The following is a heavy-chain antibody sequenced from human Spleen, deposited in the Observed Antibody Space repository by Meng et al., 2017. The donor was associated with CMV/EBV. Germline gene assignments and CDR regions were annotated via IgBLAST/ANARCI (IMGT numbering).Heavy chain of an antibody. V-gene: IGHV3-7*01. CDR3: ATSQIFGQMLSPWEAFDV. D-gene: IGHD3-16*02. J-gene: IGHJ3*01. CDR1: GFTFSGYW. CDR2: IMQRGSDK. Sequence: GSLRLSCAASGFTFSGYWMSWVRQAPGRGLEWVANIMQRGSDKYYVDSVKGRFAISRDNLKNSLYLQMNSLRAEDTAVYYCATSQIFGQMLSPWEAFDVWGRGTLVTVSS.